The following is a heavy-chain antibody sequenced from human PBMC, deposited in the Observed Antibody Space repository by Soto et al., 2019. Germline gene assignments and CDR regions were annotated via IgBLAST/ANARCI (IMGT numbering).Heavy chain of an antibody. CDR3: GRGIAARPAGGNWFDP. J-gene: IGHJ5*02. D-gene: IGHD6-6*01. CDR2: IIPIFGTA. Sequence: QVQLVQSGAEVKKPGSSVKVSCKASGGTFSSYAISWVRQAPGQGLEWMGGIIPIFGTANYAQKFQGRVTITADESTSTAYMELSSLRSEDTAVYYCGRGIAARPAGGNWFDPWGQGTLVTVSS. CDR1: GGTFSSYA. V-gene: IGHV1-69*01.